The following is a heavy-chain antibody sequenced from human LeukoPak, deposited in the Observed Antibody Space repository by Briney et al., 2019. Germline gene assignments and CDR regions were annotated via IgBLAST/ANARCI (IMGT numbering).Heavy chain of an antibody. CDR3: ASESIVGATSHAFDI. Sequence: PSQTLSLTCTVSGGSISSGGYYRSWIRQPPGKGLEWIGYIYHSGSTYYNPSLKSRVTISVDRSKNQFSLKLSSVTAADTAVYYCASESIVGATSHAFDIWGQGTMVTVSS. V-gene: IGHV4-30-2*01. D-gene: IGHD1-26*01. J-gene: IGHJ3*02. CDR2: IYHSGST. CDR1: GGSISSGGYY.